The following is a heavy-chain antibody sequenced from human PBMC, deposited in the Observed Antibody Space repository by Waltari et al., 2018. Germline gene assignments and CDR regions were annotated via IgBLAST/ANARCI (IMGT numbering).Heavy chain of an antibody. Sequence: QVQLVESGVGVVQPGRSLRLSCAASGFTFSNYAMQWVRQAPGKGLDWVAVVSSDGSITYYAESVKGRFTISRDNSKNTVYLQMSSLRAEDTGIYYCAREIGYSGALDYWGLGDLVTVSS. CDR3: AREIGYSGALDY. V-gene: IGHV3-30*15. D-gene: IGHD2-15*01. J-gene: IGHJ4*02. CDR1: GFTFSNYA. CDR2: VSSDGSIT.